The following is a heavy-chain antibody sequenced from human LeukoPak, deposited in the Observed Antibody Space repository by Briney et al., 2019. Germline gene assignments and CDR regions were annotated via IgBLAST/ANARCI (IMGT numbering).Heavy chain of an antibody. CDR1: GFTFDDYA. V-gene: IGHV3-9*01. CDR2: ISWNSGSI. J-gene: IGHJ4*02. D-gene: IGHD3-22*01. Sequence: GGSLRLSCAASGFTFDDYAMHWVRQAPGKGLEWVSGISWNSGSIGYADSVKGRFTISRDNAKNSLYLQMNSLRAEDTALYYCAEDGYYYDSSGYYLDYWGQGTLVTVSS. CDR3: AEDGYYYDSSGYYLDY.